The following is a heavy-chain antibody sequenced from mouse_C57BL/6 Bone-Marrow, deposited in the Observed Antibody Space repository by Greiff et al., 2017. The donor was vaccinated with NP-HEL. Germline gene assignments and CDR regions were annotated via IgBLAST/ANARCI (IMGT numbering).Heavy chain of an antibody. D-gene: IGHD2-3*01. CDR1: GYTFTDYY. CDR3: ARERWLHYYAMDY. Sequence: VKVVESGPELVKPGASVKISCKASGYTFTDYYINWVKQRPGQGLEWIGWIFPGSGSTYYNEKFKGKATLTVDKSSSTAYMLLSSLTSEDSAVYFCARERWLHYYAMDYWGQGTSVTVSS. CDR2: IFPGSGST. V-gene: IGHV1-75*01. J-gene: IGHJ4*01.